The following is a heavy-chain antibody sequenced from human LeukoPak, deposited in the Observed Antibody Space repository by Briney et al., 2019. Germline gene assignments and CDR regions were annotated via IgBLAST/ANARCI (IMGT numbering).Heavy chain of an antibody. CDR3: ARQYYDSSGLNWFDP. CDR2: INPNSGGT. Sequence: AAVKVSCKASRYTFTGYYMHWVRQAPGQGLEWMGWINPNSGGTNYAQKFQGRVTMTRDTSISTAYMELSRLRSDDTAVYYCARQYYDSSGLNWFDPWGQGTLVTVSS. J-gene: IGHJ5*02. V-gene: IGHV1-2*02. D-gene: IGHD3-22*01. CDR1: RYTFTGYY.